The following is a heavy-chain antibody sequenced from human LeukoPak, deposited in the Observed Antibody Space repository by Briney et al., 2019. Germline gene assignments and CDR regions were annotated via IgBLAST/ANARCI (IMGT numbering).Heavy chain of an antibody. CDR3: ARDKGGGDCYVGY. CDR2: INPNSGGT. V-gene: IGHV1-2*02. D-gene: IGHD2-21*02. Sequence: ASVKVSCKASGYTFTGYYMHWVRQAPAQGLEWMGWINPNSGGTNYAQKFQGRVTMTRDTSISTAYMELSRLRSDDTAVYYCARDKGGGDCYVGYWGQGTLVTVSS. J-gene: IGHJ4*02. CDR1: GYTFTGYY.